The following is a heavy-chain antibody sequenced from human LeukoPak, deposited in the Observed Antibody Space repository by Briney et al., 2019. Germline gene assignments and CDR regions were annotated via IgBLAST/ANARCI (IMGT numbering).Heavy chain of an antibody. Sequence: PGGCLRLSCAASGFTFSIYAMHWGRQAPGKGLEYGSAISSNGGSTYYASSVRVRFTISRDNSKNTLYLQMGSLRAEDRAVFYVARALSSRDYTMIVVGGAFDVSGQGTMVTVSS. CDR1: GFTFSIYA. CDR2: ISSNGGST. J-gene: IGHJ3*01. D-gene: IGHD3-22*01. CDR3: ARALSSRDYTMIVVGGAFDV. V-gene: IGHV3-64*01.